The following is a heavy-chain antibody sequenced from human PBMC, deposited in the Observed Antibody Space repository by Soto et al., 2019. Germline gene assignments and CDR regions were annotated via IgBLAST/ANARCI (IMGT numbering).Heavy chain of an antibody. V-gene: IGHV3-33*01. D-gene: IGHD3-22*01. CDR1: GFTFSSYG. J-gene: IGHJ4*02. Sequence: QVQLVESGGGVVQPGRSLRLSCAASGFTFSSYGMHWVRQAPGKGLEWVAVIWYDGSNKYYADSVKGRFTISRDNSKNTLYLQMNSLRAEDTAVYYCARDQFYYDSSGHTGLWGQGTLVTVSS. CDR2: IWYDGSNK. CDR3: ARDQFYYDSSGHTGL.